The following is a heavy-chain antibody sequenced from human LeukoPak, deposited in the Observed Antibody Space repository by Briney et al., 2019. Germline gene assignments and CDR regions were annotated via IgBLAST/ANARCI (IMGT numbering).Heavy chain of an antibody. Sequence: SSETLSLTCTVSGVSISSSSYYWGWIRQPPGKGLEWIGSIYYSGSTYYNPSLKSRVTISVDTSKNQFSLKLSSVTAADTAVYYCARVLGNWNYLIGYFDYWGQGTLVTVSS. J-gene: IGHJ4*02. CDR3: ARVLGNWNYLIGYFDY. CDR1: GVSISSSSYY. V-gene: IGHV4-39*07. CDR2: IYYSGST. D-gene: IGHD1-7*01.